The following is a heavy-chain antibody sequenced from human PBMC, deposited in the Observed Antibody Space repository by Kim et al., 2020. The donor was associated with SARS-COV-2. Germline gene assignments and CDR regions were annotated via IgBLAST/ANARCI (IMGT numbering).Heavy chain of an antibody. J-gene: IGHJ6*02. Sequence: ASVKVSCKASGYTFTSYAMHWVRQAPGQRLEWMGWINAGNGNTKYSQKFQGRVTITRDTSASTAYMELSSLRSEDTAVYYCARVRGIQLWLDSSGMDVWGQGTTVTVSS. CDR3: ARVRGIQLWLDSSGMDV. CDR1: GYTFTSYA. CDR2: INAGNGNT. V-gene: IGHV1-3*01. D-gene: IGHD5-18*01.